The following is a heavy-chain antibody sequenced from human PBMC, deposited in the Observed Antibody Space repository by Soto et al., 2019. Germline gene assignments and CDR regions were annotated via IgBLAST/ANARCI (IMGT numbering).Heavy chain of an antibody. Sequence: ASVKVSCKVSGYTLTELSMHWVRQAPGKGLERMGGFDPEDGETIYAQKFQGRVTMTEDTSTDTAYMELSSLRSEDTAVYYCATGTRAPYYDSSGYYRGFDYWGQGTLVTVSS. CDR3: ATGTRAPYYDSSGYYRGFDY. CDR2: FDPEDGET. J-gene: IGHJ4*02. D-gene: IGHD3-22*01. CDR1: GYTLTELS. V-gene: IGHV1-24*01.